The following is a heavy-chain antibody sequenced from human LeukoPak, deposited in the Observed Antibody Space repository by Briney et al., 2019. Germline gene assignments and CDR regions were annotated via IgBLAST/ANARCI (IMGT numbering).Heavy chain of an antibody. V-gene: IGHV4-59*08. CDR3: ASNKGQWLFSD. CDR2: IYYSGST. CDR1: GGSISSYY. J-gene: IGHJ4*02. D-gene: IGHD6-19*01. Sequence: SETLSLTCTVSGGSISSYYWNWIRQPPGKGLEWIGNIYYSGSTNYNPSLKSRVSISVDTSKNQFSLRLSSVTAADTAVYYCASNKGQWLFSDWGQGTLVTVSS.